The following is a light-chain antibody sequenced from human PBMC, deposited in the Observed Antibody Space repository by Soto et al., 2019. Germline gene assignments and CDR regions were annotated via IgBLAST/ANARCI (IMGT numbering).Light chain of an antibody. CDR3: SSHAGNNNWV. J-gene: IGLJ3*02. Sequence: QSVLTQPPSASGSPGQSVTITSTGTSSDVGGYKYVSWYQQHPGKAPKLMIYEVSKRPSGVPDRFSGSKSGNTASLTVSGLQAEDEADYYCSSHAGNNNWVFGGGTKLTVL. CDR1: SSDVGGYKY. V-gene: IGLV2-8*01. CDR2: EVS.